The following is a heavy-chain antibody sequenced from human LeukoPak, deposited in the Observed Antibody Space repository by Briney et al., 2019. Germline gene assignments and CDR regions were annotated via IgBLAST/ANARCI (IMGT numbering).Heavy chain of an antibody. D-gene: IGHD2-2*01. V-gene: IGHV4-34*01. CDR3: ARGSRDPPIPAAPWYDFDY. CDR2: INHSGST. Sequence: SETLSLTCAVYGGSFSGYYWSWIRQPPGKGLEWIGEINHSGSTNYNPSFKSRVTISVDTSKNQFSLKLSSVTAADTAVYYCARGSRDPPIPAAPWYDFDYWGQGTLVTVSS. J-gene: IGHJ4*02. CDR1: GGSFSGYY.